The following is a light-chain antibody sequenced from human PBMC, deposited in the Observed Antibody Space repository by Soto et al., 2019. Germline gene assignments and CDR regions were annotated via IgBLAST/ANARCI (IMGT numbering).Light chain of an antibody. CDR2: NTN. Sequence: QSVLTQPPSASGTPGQWVTISCSGSSYNIGTNTVNWYQQFPGSAPQLLLYNTNQRPSGVPGRFSGSKSGTSASLAISGLQSEDEADYYCAAWDGSLDVVLFGGGTKVTVL. J-gene: IGLJ2*01. CDR3: AAWDGSLDVVL. CDR1: SYNIGTNT. V-gene: IGLV1-44*01.